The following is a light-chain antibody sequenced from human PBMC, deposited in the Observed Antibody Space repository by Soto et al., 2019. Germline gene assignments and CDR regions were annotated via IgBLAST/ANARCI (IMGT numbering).Light chain of an antibody. CDR3: QKYYSTPWT. CDR1: QSLLHSSDNRNY. CDR2: WAS. V-gene: IGKV4-1*01. Sequence: EIVMAQFPETLAVSVGERATIKCRSSQSLLHSSDNRNYLTWYQQKPGQPPKLLIYWASTRQSGVPDRFSGSGSGTDFTLTINSLQAEDVAVYYCQKYYSTPWTFGQGTKVEIK. J-gene: IGKJ1*01.